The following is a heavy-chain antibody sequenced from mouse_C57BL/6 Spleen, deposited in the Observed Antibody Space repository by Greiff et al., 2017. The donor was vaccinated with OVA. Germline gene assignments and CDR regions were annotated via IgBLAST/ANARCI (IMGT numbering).Heavy chain of an antibody. Sequence: QVQLQQSGPGLVQPSQSLSITCTVSGFSLTSYGVHWVRQSPGKGLEWLGVIWRGGSTDYNAAFMSRLSITKDNSKSQVFFKMNSLQADDTAIYYCAKNGYDYDGDFDYWGQGTTLTVSS. CDR3: AKNGYDYDGDFDY. CDR2: IWRGGST. V-gene: IGHV2-5*01. CDR1: GFSLTSYG. J-gene: IGHJ2*01. D-gene: IGHD2-4*01.